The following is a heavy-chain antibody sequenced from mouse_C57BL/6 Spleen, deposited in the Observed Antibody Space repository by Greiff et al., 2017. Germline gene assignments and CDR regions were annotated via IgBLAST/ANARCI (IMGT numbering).Heavy chain of an antibody. V-gene: IGHV5-17*01. D-gene: IGHD1-3*01. Sequence: EVMLVESGGGLVKPGGSLKLSCAASGFTFSDDGMNWVRQAPEKGLEWVAYISSGSSTIYYADTVKGRFTISRDNAKNTLFLQMTSLRSEDTAMYYCAREVDYYAMDYWGQGTSVTVSS. J-gene: IGHJ4*01. CDR2: ISSGSSTI. CDR3: AREVDYYAMDY. CDR1: GFTFSDDG.